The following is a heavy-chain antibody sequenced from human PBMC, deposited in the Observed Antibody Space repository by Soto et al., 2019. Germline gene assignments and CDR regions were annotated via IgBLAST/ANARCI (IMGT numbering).Heavy chain of an antibody. J-gene: IGHJ4*02. CDR1: GGSISSYY. Sequence: PSETLSLTCTVSGGSISSYYWSWIRQPPGKGLEWIGYIYYSGSANYNPSLKSRVTISVDTSKNQFSLKLNSMTAADTAVYYCARVYGGAFDYWGQGTLVTVSS. CDR2: IYYSGSA. CDR3: ARVYGGAFDY. D-gene: IGHD4-17*01. V-gene: IGHV4-59*08.